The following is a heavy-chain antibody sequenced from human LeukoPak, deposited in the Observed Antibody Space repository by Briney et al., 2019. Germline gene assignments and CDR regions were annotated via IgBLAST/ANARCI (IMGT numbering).Heavy chain of an antibody. CDR2: ISAYNGYT. D-gene: IGHD1-26*01. CDR1: GYTFTSYD. J-gene: IGHJ4*02. V-gene: IGHV1-18*01. CDR3: ARSEGATRNRAHDY. Sequence: ASVKVSCKASGYTFTSYDIRWVRQAPGQGLEWMGWISAYNGYTNYAQNFQGRDTMTTDTSTSTAFMELRSLTSDDTAVYYCARSEGATRNRAHDYWGQGTLVTVSS.